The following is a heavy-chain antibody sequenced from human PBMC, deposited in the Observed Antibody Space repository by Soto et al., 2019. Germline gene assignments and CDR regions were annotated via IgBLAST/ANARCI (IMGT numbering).Heavy chain of an antibody. CDR2: IYASGSP. J-gene: IGHJ4*02. CDR3: ARGVGSSPPQY. CDR1: GGSVSFYY. Sequence: SETLSLSCTISGGSVSFYYWSWIRQSTGQGLEWIGYIYASGSPYYNPSLRSRVTISADTSKNQISLKLTSPTAADTAVYYCARGVGSSPPQYWGRGTLVTV. D-gene: IGHD1-26*01. V-gene: IGHV4-59*02.